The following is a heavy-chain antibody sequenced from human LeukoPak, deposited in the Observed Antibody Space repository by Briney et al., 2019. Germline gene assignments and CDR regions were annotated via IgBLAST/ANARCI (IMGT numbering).Heavy chain of an antibody. J-gene: IGHJ5*02. V-gene: IGHV3-30*03. D-gene: IGHD1-26*01. CDR1: GFTFSSYV. Sequence: GRSLRLSCAASGFTFSSYVMHWVRQAPGKGLEWVAVISYDGSQKYYADSVKGRFTISRDNSNDTLYLQMNSLTAEDTAVYYCARDWELGPWFDPWGQGTLVTVSS. CDR3: ARDWELGPWFDP. CDR2: ISYDGSQK.